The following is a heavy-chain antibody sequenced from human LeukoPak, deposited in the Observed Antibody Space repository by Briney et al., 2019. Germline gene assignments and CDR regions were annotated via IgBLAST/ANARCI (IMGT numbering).Heavy chain of an antibody. D-gene: IGHD1-1*01. CDR1: GFTFSSYS. Sequence: GGSLRLSCAASGFTFSSYSMNWVRQAPGKGLEWVSSISSSSSYIYYADSVKGRFTISRDNSKNTLYLQMYSLRADDTAVYYCAKVEGASKASVYWGQGALVTVSS. V-gene: IGHV3-21*04. CDR3: AKVEGASKASVY. J-gene: IGHJ4*02. CDR2: ISSSSSYI.